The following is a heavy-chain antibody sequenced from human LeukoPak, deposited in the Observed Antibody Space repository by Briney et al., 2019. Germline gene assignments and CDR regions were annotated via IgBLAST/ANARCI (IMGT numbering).Heavy chain of an antibody. Sequence: PGGSLRLSCAASGVTFSSYSMNWVRQAPGKGLEWVSAISGSGGSTYYADSVKGRFTISRDNSKNTLYLQMNSLRAEDTAVYYSAKEYYDFWSGYPHDYWGQGTLVTVSS. V-gene: IGHV3-23*01. CDR3: AKEYYDFWSGYPHDY. J-gene: IGHJ4*02. D-gene: IGHD3-3*01. CDR2: ISGSGGST. CDR1: GVTFSSYS.